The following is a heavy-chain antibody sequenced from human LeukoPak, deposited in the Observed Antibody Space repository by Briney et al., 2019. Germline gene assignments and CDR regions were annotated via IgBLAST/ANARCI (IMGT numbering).Heavy chain of an antibody. D-gene: IGHD6-13*01. V-gene: IGHV4-34*01. CDR2: INHSGST. CDR1: GGSFSGYY. J-gene: IGHJ5*01. Sequence: PSETLSLTCALSGGSFSGYYWSWVRQPPEKGLEWIGEINHSGSTNYNPSLKSRVTISVDTSKNQFSLKLNSVTAADTAVYYCARQKGGSSWSDSWGQGTLVTVSS. CDR3: ARQKGGSSWSDS.